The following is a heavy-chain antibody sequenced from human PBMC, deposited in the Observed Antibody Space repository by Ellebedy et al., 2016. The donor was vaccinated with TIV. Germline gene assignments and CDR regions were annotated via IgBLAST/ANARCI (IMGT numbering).Heavy chain of an antibody. CDR2: ISSDGSNK. D-gene: IGHD3-10*01. Sequence: GGSLRLXCAASGFTFSRYAIHWVRQAPGKGLYWVAVISSDGSNKYLADSVKGRFTISRDNSKNTLYLQMSSLRPEDTAVYYCARVRGYYGSGSYHPLDYWGQGTLVTVSS. J-gene: IGHJ4*02. CDR3: ARVRGYYGSGSYHPLDY. CDR1: GFTFSRYA. V-gene: IGHV3-30*04.